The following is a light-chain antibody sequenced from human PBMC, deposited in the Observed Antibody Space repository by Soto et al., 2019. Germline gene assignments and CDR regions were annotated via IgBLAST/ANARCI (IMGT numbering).Light chain of an antibody. Sequence: EIVLTQSPATLSLSPGDRATLSCRASQSVSRYLAWYQQKAGQAPRLLIYDASNRATGIPARFSGSGSGTDFTLTISSLEPEDLAVYYCQQRTDWPLSITFGQGTRLEIK. J-gene: IGKJ5*01. CDR1: QSVSRY. CDR2: DAS. V-gene: IGKV3-11*01. CDR3: QQRTDWPLSIT.